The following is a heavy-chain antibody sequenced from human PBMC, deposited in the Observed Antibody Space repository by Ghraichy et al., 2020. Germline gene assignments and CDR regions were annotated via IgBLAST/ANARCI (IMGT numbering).Heavy chain of an antibody. CDR1: GFTFSDNH. CDR3: ASRGDDFWTNWFDP. D-gene: IGHD3-3*01. CDR2: ISSSGRSI. Sequence: GGSLRLSCEDSGFTFSDNHISWIRQAPGKGLEWISYISSSGRSIYYADSVKGRFTISRDNAKNLLYLQMNSLRVEDTAVYYCASRGDDFWTNWFDPWGQGTLVSVSS. J-gene: IGHJ5*02. V-gene: IGHV3-11*01.